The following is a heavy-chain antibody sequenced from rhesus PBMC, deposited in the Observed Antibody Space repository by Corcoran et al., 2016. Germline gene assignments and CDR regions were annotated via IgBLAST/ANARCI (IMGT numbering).Heavy chain of an antibody. Sequence: QVQLQESGPGLVKPSETLSLTCAVSGGSISDDYYWSWIRQPPGKGLEWIGYIYGSGGGTNYNPSLKNRVTISIDTSKNQFSLKLSSVTAADTAVYYCASDPAGTNLDYWGQGVLVTVSS. CDR3: ASDPAGTNLDY. CDR1: GGSISDDYY. D-gene: IGHD1-20*01. V-gene: IGHV4-106*01. CDR2: IYGSGGGT. J-gene: IGHJ4*01.